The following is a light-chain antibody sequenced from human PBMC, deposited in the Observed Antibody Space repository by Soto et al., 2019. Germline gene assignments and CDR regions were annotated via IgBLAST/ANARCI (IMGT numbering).Light chain of an antibody. J-gene: IGKJ5*01. CDR2: GAS. CDR1: RSVSSY. V-gene: IGKV3-20*01. CDR3: QQYGSSPIT. Sequence: EIVVTQSPATLSLSPGESATLSFWATRSVSSYLAWYQQKPGQAPRLIIHGASSRATGIPDRFSGSGSGTDFTLTISRLEPEDFAVYYCQQYGSSPITFGQGTRLEIK.